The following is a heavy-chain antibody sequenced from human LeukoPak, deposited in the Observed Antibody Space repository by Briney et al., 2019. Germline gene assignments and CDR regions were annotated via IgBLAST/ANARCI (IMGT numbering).Heavy chain of an antibody. CDR1: GFTFSSYS. CDR3: ARVWYSSSWYFDY. D-gene: IGHD6-13*01. J-gene: IGHJ4*02. Sequence: GSLRLSCVASGFTFSSYSMNWVRQAPGKGLEWVSSISSSSSYIYYADSVKGRFTISRDNAKNSLYLQTNSLRAEDTAVYYCARVWYSSSWYFDYWGQGTLVTVSS. V-gene: IGHV3-21*01. CDR2: ISSSSSYI.